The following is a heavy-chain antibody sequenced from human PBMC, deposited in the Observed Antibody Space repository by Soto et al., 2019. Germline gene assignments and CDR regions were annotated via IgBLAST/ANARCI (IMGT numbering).Heavy chain of an antibody. CDR3: ARGGSSTRFMDY. J-gene: IGHJ4*02. Sequence: EVQLVESGGGLVQPGGSLRLSCAASGFTFSSYWMSWVRQAPGKGLEWVANIKQDGSERYYVDSVKGRFTISRDNAKNSLYPEMNSLRAEDTAVYYCARGGSSTRFMDYWGQGTLVTVSS. CDR2: IKQDGSER. D-gene: IGHD2-2*01. CDR1: GFTFSSYW. V-gene: IGHV3-7*03.